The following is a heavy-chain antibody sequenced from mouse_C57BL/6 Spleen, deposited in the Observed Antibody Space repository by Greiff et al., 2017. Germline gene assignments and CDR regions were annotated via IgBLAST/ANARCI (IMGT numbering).Heavy chain of an antibody. V-gene: IGHV4-1*01. CDR2: INPDSSTI. D-gene: IGHD1-1*01. CDR3: ARRGYGRTTGAMDY. CDR1: GIDFSRYW. Sequence: EVKLLESGGGLVQPGGSLTLSCAASGIDFSRYWMSWVRRAPGKGLEWIGEINPDSSTINYAPSLKDKFIISRDNAKNTLYLQMSKVRSEDTALYYSARRGYGRTTGAMDYWGQGTSGTVSS. J-gene: IGHJ4*01.